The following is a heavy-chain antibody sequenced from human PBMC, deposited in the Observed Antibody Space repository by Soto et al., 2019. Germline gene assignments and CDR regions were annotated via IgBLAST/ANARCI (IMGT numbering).Heavy chain of an antibody. Sequence: SETLSLTCTVSGDSISFYYWNWIRQPPGKGLEWIGYIYYTGNTNYNPSLKSRVTISVDTSKNQFSLNLRSVTAADTAVYYCARGLRSSDWYFDYWGQGILVTVSS. CDR3: ARGLRSSDWYFDY. CDR2: IYYTGNT. CDR1: GDSISFYY. J-gene: IGHJ4*02. V-gene: IGHV4-59*01. D-gene: IGHD6-25*01.